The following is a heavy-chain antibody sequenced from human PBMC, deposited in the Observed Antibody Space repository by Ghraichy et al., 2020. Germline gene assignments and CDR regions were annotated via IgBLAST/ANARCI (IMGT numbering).Heavy chain of an antibody. D-gene: IGHD4/OR15-4a*01. Sequence: GSLRLSCTVSGGSISSSNYYWGWIRQPPGKGLEWIGSMHHSGSTYYSPSLKTRVTMYADTSKNQFSLKLTYVTAADTAVYYCAGSFAVLRCFQVWGRGTLVTLAS. V-gene: IGHV4-39*01. CDR3: AGSFAVLRCFQV. J-gene: IGHJ2*01. CDR2: MHHSGST. CDR1: GGSISSSNYY.